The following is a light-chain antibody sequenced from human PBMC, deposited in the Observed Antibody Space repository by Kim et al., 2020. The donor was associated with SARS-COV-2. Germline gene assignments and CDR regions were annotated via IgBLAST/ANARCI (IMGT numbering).Light chain of an antibody. CDR1: QSVVSNY. J-gene: IGKJ3*01. CDR2: GAS. V-gene: IGKV3-20*01. CDR3: QQYGNSPFT. Sequence: SPGERATRSWRASQSVVSNYLAWYQTKPGRAPRLLISGASRRATGTPDRFSGSGSGTDFTLTISRLEPEDCAVYYCQQYGNSPFTFGPGTKVDIK.